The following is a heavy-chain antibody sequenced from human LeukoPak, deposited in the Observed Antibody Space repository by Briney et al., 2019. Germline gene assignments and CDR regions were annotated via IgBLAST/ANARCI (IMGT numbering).Heavy chain of an antibody. CDR1: GYSFTSYW. D-gene: IGHD2/OR15-2a*01. Sequence: GESLKISCKGSGYSFTSYWIAWVRQMPGKGLEWMGIIYPGDSDTRYSPSFQGQVTISADKSISTAYMELSRLRSDDTAVYYCARGDDFLNGAFDYWGQGTLVTVSS. V-gene: IGHV5-51*01. J-gene: IGHJ4*02. CDR3: ARGDDFLNGAFDY. CDR2: IYPGDSDT.